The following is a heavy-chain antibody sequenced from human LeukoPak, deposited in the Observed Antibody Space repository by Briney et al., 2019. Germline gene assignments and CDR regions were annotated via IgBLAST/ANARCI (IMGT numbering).Heavy chain of an antibody. Sequence: GGSLRLSCATSGFTFSSYSMNWVRQAPGKGLEWVSSISSSSSYIYYADSVKGRFTISRDNAKNSLYLQMNSLRAEDTAVYYCARDNGDTAMVTDYWGQGTLVTVSS. D-gene: IGHD5-18*01. V-gene: IGHV3-21*01. CDR2: ISSSSSYI. CDR1: GFTFSSYS. J-gene: IGHJ4*02. CDR3: ARDNGDTAMVTDY.